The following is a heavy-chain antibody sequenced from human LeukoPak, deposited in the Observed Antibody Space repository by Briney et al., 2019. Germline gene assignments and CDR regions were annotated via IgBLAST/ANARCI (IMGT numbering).Heavy chain of an antibody. CDR1: GFTFSDYY. V-gene: IGHV3-11*01. CDR3: GRDLGIAVAAINFDY. CDR2: ISSSGSTI. D-gene: IGHD6-19*01. Sequence: GGSLRLSCAASGFTFSDYYMSWIRQAPGKGLEWVSYISSSGSTIYYADSVKGRFTISRDNAKNSLYLQMNSLRAEDTAVYYCGRDLGIAVAAINFDYWGQGTLVTVSS. J-gene: IGHJ4*02.